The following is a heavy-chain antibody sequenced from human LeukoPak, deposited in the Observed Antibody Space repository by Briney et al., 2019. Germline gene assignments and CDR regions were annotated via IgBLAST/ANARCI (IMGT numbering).Heavy chain of an antibody. CDR1: GYSFTSYW. D-gene: IGHD2-2*02. CDR2: IYPGDSDT. CDR3: ARPGRGYCSSTSCYTGNYFDY. Sequence: GESLKISCKSSGYSFTSYWIGWVRQMPGKGLEWMGIIYPGDSDTRYSPSFQGRVTISADKSISTAYLQWSSLKASDTAMYYCARPGRGYCSSTSCYTGNYFDYWGQGTLVTVSS. J-gene: IGHJ4*02. V-gene: IGHV5-51*01.